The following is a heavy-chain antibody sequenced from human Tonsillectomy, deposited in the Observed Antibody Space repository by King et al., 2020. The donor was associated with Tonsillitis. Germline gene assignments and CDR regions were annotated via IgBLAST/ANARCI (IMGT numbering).Heavy chain of an antibody. J-gene: IGHJ4*02. CDR3: ARARDVYSPYFDY. CDR1: GFTFSSYE. CDR2: ISSSGSTI. Sequence: VQLVESGGGLVQPGGSLRLSCAASGFTFSSYEMNWVRQAPGKGLEWVSYISSSGSTIYYADSVKGRFTISRDNAKNSLYLQMNSLRAEDTAVYYCARARDVYSPYFDYWGQGTLVTVSS. V-gene: IGHV3-48*03. D-gene: IGHD1-26*01.